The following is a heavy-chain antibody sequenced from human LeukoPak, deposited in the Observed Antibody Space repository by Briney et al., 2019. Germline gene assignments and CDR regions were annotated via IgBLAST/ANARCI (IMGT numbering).Heavy chain of an antibody. CDR3: ARSNCGGDCYSGVYGY. D-gene: IGHD2-21*02. CDR1: GFTFSSYS. J-gene: IGHJ4*02. CDR2: ISSSGSTI. Sequence: PGGSLRLSCAASGFTFSSYSMNWVRQAPGKGLEWVSYISSSGSTIYYADSVKGRFTISRDNAKNSLYLQMNSLRAEDTAVYYCARSNCGGDCYSGVYGYWGQGTLVTVSS. V-gene: IGHV3-48*04.